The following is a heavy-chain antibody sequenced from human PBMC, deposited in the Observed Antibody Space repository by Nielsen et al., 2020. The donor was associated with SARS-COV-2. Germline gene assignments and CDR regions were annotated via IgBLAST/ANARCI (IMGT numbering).Heavy chain of an antibody. CDR3: ARERVGGITIFGVVTRYGMDV. CDR2: IYYSGST. V-gene: IGHV4-59*12. J-gene: IGHJ6*02. D-gene: IGHD3-3*01. Sequence: SETLSLTCTVSGGSINSYYWSWIRQPPGKGLEWIGYIYYSGSTNYNPSLKSRVTISVDTSKNQFSLKLSSVTAADTALYYCARERVGGITIFGVVTRYGMDVWGQGTTVTVSS. CDR1: GGSINSYY.